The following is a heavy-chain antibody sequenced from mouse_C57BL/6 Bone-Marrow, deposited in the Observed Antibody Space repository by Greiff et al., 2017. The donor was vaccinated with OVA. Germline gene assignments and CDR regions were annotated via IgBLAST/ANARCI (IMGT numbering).Heavy chain of an antibody. CDR3: ARRVGY. D-gene: IGHD1-1*01. CDR1: GYTFTSYW. J-gene: IGHJ2*01. V-gene: IGHV1-55*01. CDR2: IYPGSGST. Sequence: QVQLQQPGAELVKPGASVKMSCKASGYTFTSYWITWVKQRPGQGLEWIGDIYPGSGSTNYNEKFKSKATLTVDTSSSTAYMQLSSLTSGGSAFYYCARRVGYWGQGTTLTVSS.